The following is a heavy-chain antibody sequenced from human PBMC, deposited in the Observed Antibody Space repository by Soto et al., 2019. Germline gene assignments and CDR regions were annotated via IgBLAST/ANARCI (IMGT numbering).Heavy chain of an antibody. CDR2: MYYSGST. CDR3: ASGSQYEISTGQTFDP. CDR1: GGSIRSTSYY. Sequence: QVQLQESGPGLVKPSETLSLMCSVSGGSIRSTSYYWGWIRQPPGKGLEWIGTMYYSGSTFYNPSLQSRVAISVDTSNNQFSRKLNSVTAADTAVYYCASGSQYEISTGQTFDPWGQGTLVSVSS. V-gene: IGHV4-39*01. D-gene: IGHD3-9*01. J-gene: IGHJ5*02.